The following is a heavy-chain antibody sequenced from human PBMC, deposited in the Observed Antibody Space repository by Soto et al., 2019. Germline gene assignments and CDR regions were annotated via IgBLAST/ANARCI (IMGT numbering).Heavy chain of an antibody. CDR2: INHSGST. D-gene: IGHD1-26*01. CDR1: GGSISSSSYY. J-gene: IGHJ4*02. CDR3: AREGGIVGATAADY. Sequence: SETLSLTCTVSGGSISSSSYYWGWIRQPPGKGLEWTGEINHSGSTNHNPSLKSRVTISVDTSKNQFSLKLSSVTAADTAVYYCAREGGIVGATAADYWGQGTLVTVSS. V-gene: IGHV4-39*07.